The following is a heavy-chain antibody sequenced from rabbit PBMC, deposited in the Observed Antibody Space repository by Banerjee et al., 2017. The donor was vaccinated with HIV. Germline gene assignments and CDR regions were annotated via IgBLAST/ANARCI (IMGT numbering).Heavy chain of an antibody. Sequence: QQQLEESGGGLVKPGGTLTLTCKASGIDFSSDSYMCWVRQAPGKGLEWIACIEAGSSGFTYSATWAKGRFTCSKTSSTTVTLQMTSLTVADTATYFCARDDYVSGAGARLSRLNLWGQGTLVTVS. J-gene: IGHJ3*01. CDR2: IEAGSSGFT. CDR3: ARDDYVSGAGARLSRLNL. CDR1: GIDFSSDSY. D-gene: IGHD1-1*01. V-gene: IGHV1S45*01.